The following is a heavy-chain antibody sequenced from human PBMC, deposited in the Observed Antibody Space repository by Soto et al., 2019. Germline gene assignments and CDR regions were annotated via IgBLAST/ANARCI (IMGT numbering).Heavy chain of an antibody. V-gene: IGHV3-66*01. CDR3: ARVPSQQWLANYYYYYMDV. D-gene: IGHD6-19*01. CDR2: IYSGGST. Sequence: QPGGSLRLSCAASGFTVSANYMSWVRQAPGKGLEWVSVIYSGGSTYYADSVKGRFTISRDNSKNTLYLQMNSLRAEDTAVYYCARVPSQQWLANYYYYYMDVWGKGTTVTVSS. J-gene: IGHJ6*03. CDR1: GFTVSANY.